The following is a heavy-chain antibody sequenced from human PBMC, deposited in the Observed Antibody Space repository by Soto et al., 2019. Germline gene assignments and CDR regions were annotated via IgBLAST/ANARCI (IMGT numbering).Heavy chain of an antibody. V-gene: IGHV1-69*12. D-gene: IGHD4-4*01. J-gene: IGHJ6*02. CDR3: ARDNDRLQLGGNYYYILDV. Sequence: QVQLVQSGAEMKEPGSSVKVSCKTSGGTFSSSAISWLRQAPGQGLEWMGGIIPLFRTPDYAQKFQGRVTIAADESTSTVYMELRSLRSEDTAVYYCARDNDRLQLGGNYYYILDVWGQGTTITVSS. CDR1: GGTFSSSA. CDR2: IIPLFRTP.